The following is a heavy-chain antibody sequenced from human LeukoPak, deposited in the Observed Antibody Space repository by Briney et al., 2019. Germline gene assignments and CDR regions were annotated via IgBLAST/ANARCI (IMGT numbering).Heavy chain of an antibody. CDR3: QLLRGEHAFDI. J-gene: IGHJ3*02. CDR1: GYTFTGYY. D-gene: IGHD2-2*01. V-gene: IGHV1-2*02. CDR2: INPNSGGT. Sequence: ASVKVSCKASGYTFTGYYMHWVRQAPGQGLEWMGWINPNSGGTNYAQKFQGRVIMTRDTSISTAYMELSRLRSDDTAVYYCQLLRGEHAFDIWGQGTMVTVSS.